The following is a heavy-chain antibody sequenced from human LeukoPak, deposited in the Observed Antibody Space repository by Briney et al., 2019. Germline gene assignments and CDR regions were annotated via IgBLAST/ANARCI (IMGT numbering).Heavy chain of an antibody. J-gene: IGHJ4*02. D-gene: IGHD1-1*01. CDR2: ISYDGSNK. CDR1: GFTFSSYA. CDR3: ARVQYNGFDY. Sequence: PGGSLRLSCAASGFTFSSYAMHWVRQAPGKGLEWVAVISYDGSNKYYADSVRGRFTISRDNSKNTLYLQMNSLRAEDTAVYYCARVQYNGFDYWGQGTLVTVSS. V-gene: IGHV3-30-3*01.